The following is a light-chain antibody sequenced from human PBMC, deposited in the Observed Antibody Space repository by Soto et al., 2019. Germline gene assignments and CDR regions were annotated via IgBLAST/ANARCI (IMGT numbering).Light chain of an antibody. CDR2: EVS. V-gene: IGLV2-14*01. J-gene: IGLJ1*01. CDR1: SSDVGGYNY. CDR3: SSYTSSLYV. Sequence: QSVLTQPASVSGSPGQSITISCTGTSSDVGGYNYVSWYQQHPGKAPKLMIYEVSNRPSGVSNRFSGSKSGNTASLTISGLQADDEADYYCSSYTSSLYVCGTGTKGTVL.